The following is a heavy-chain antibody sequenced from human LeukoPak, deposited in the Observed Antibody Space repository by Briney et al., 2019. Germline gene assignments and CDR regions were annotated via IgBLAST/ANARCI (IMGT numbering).Heavy chain of an antibody. CDR2: INHSGST. D-gene: IGHD6-6*01. V-gene: IGHV4-34*01. Sequence: SSETLSLTCAVYGGSFSGYYWSWIRQPPGKGLEWIGEINHSGSTNYNPSLKSRVTISVDTSKNQFSLKLSSVTAADTAVYYCARGHNSSSSGFYYYYMDVWGRGTTVTVSS. CDR1: GGSFSGYY. J-gene: IGHJ6*03. CDR3: ARGHNSSSSGFYYYYMDV.